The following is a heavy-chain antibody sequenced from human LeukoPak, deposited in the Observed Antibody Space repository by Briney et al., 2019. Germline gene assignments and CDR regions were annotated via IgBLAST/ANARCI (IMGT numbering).Heavy chain of an antibody. J-gene: IGHJ4*02. Sequence: SQTLSLTCAISGDTVSSNLVTWNWIRQSSSRGLEWLGRTYYRSKWSNDYAVSLKSRITINPDTSKNQFSRQLNSVTPEDTAVYYCARVSGGVFVYWGQGILVTVSS. CDR3: ARVSGGVFVY. CDR1: GDTVSSNLVT. D-gene: IGHD3-10*01. V-gene: IGHV6-1*01. CDR2: TYYRSKWSN.